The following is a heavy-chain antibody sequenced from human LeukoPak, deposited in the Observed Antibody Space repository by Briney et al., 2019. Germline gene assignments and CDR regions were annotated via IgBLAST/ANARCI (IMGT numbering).Heavy chain of an antibody. D-gene: IGHD6-13*01. V-gene: IGHV1-18*04. CDR3: ARWFPTAYSSRGYYGMDV. J-gene: IGHJ6*04. Sequence: GASVKVSCKASGYTFTSYGISWVRQAPGQGLEWMGWISAYNGNTNYAQNLQGRVTMTTDTSTSTAYMELRSLRSDDTAVYYCARWFPTAYSSRGYYGMDVWGKGTTVTVSS. CDR2: ISAYNGNT. CDR1: GYTFTSYG.